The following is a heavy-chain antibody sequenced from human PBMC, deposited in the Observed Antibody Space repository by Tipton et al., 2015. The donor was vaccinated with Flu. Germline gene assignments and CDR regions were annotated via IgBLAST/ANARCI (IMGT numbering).Heavy chain of an antibody. V-gene: IGHV3-48*03. CDR2: ISSSGSTI. D-gene: IGHD2-15*01. Sequence: SLRLSCAASGFTFSSYEMNWVRQAPGKGLEWVSYISSSGSTINYADSVKGRYTISRDNAKNSLYLQMNSLRAEDTAVYYCSRSCGLVVVVAATHRGANWFDSGGQGTLVPVST. J-gene: IGHJ5*01. CDR3: SRSCGLVVVVAATHRGANWFDS. CDR1: GFTFSSYE.